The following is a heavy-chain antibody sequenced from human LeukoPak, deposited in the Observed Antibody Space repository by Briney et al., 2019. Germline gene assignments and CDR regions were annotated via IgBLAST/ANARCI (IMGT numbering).Heavy chain of an antibody. CDR2: ISSRSNYI. D-gene: IGHD3-22*01. J-gene: IGHJ3*02. Sequence: GGSLRLSCAASGFTFSSYNMNWVRQAPGKGLEWVSSISSRSNYIYLADSLKGRFTISRDNAKDSLYLQMNSLRAEDTAMYYCARDRAVYSDSRGYYPDAFDIWGQGTMVTVSS. V-gene: IGHV3-21*01. CDR3: ARDRAVYSDSRGYYPDAFDI. CDR1: GFTFSSYN.